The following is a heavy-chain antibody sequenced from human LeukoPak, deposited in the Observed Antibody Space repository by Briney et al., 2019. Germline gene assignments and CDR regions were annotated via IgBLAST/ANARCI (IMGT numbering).Heavy chain of an antibody. CDR3: ARDRGGYDPFDY. J-gene: IGHJ4*02. V-gene: IGHV1-69*05. CDR1: GGTFSSYA. CDR2: IIPIFGTA. D-gene: IGHD5-12*01. Sequence: SVKVSCRASGGTFSSYAISWVRQAPGQGLEWMGRIIPIFGTANYAQKFQGRVTITTDESTSTAYMELSSLRSEDTAVYYCARDRGGYDPFDYWGQGTLVTVSS.